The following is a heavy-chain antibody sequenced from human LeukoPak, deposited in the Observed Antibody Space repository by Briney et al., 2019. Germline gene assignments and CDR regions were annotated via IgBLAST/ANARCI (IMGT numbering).Heavy chain of an antibody. V-gene: IGHV3-74*01. CDR3: ARDGGYSGYDADC. Sequence: GGSLRLSCAASGFTFSNYWMHWVRQVPGKGLVWVSRIYRDGSNTDYADSVKGRFIISRDNVKNTLYLQMNSLRADDTAVYYCARDGGYSGYDADCWGQGTLVTVSS. J-gene: IGHJ4*02. D-gene: IGHD5-12*01. CDR2: IYRDGSNT. CDR1: GFTFSNYW.